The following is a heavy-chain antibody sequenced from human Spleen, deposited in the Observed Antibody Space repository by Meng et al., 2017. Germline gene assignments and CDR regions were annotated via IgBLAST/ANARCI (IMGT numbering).Heavy chain of an antibody. J-gene: IGHJ5*02. V-gene: IGHV7-4-1*02. CDR3: ARRRSSSWFDH. CDR2: INTITGNP. CDR1: GYSFTGYL. Sequence: ASVKVSCKASGYSFTGYLMHWVRQAPGQGLEWMGWINTITGNPTYVQGFTGRFVFSLDTSVSTAYLQINGLKAEDTAVYYCARRRSSSWFDHWGQGTLVTVSS. D-gene: IGHD6-13*01.